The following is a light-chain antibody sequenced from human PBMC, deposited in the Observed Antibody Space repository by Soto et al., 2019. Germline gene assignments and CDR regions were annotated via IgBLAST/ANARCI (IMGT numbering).Light chain of an antibody. Sequence: QSALTQPASVSGSPGLSIAISCTGTSSDVGGYNCVSWYQQHPGRDPKLLIIDVNNRPSGVSDCFSGSKSGNTASLTISGLQAEDEADYYCSSCTTSSTFVFGTGTKLTVL. J-gene: IGLJ1*01. CDR2: DVN. CDR3: SSCTTSSTFV. CDR1: SSDVGGYNC. V-gene: IGLV2-14*01.